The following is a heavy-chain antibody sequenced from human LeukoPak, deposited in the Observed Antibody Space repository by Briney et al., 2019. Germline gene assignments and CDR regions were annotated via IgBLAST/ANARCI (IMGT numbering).Heavy chain of an antibody. Sequence: PGGSLRLSCAASGITFNSYAMTWVRQAPGKGLAWVSSVSGSGVTTYYADSVKGRFTISRDNSKNTLYLQMNSLRAEDTAVYYCATSGEAMIAVVLVEHWGQGTLVTVSS. V-gene: IGHV3-23*01. CDR2: VSGSGVTT. D-gene: IGHD3-22*01. CDR3: ATSGEAMIAVVLVEH. J-gene: IGHJ1*01. CDR1: GITFNSYA.